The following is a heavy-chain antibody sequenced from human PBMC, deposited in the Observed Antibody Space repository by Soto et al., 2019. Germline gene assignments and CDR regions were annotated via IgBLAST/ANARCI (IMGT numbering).Heavy chain of an antibody. CDR2: ISGSGGST. CDR3: RGRLLGSGYDVGYYYYYMDV. CDR1: GLTFSSYA. D-gene: IGHD5-12*01. V-gene: IGHV3-23*01. J-gene: IGHJ6*03. Sequence: GGSLRLSCASSGLTFSSYAMSWVRQAPGKGLEWVSAISGSGGSTYYADSVKGRFTISRDNSKNTLYLQMNSLRAEDTAVYYCRGRLLGSGYDVGYYYYYMDVWGKGTTVTVSS.